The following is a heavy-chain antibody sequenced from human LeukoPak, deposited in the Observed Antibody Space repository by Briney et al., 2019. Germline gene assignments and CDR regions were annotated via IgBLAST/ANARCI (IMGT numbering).Heavy chain of an antibody. J-gene: IGHJ4*02. CDR3: AREDSNSENF. CDR2: IAAYNGAT. CDR1: GYPFTSYG. D-gene: IGHD2/OR15-2a*01. Sequence: ASVKVSCKASGYPFTSYGLTWVRQTPGQGLQWMGWIAAYNGATNYAQIFQGRISMTTDTSTNTGYMELRSLTSDDTAVYYCAREDSNSENFWGQGTLVTVSS. V-gene: IGHV1-18*01.